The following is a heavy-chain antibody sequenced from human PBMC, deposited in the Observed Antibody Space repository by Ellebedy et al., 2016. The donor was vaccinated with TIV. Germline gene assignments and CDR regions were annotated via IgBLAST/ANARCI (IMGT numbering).Heavy chain of an antibody. Sequence: AASVKVSCKASGGTFSSYAISWVRQAPGQGLEWMGGIIPIFGTANYAQKFQGRVTITADESTSTAYMELSSLRSEDTAVYYCARGKAGYGDLYWGQGTLVTVSS. D-gene: IGHD4-17*01. CDR1: GGTFSSYA. CDR2: IIPIFGTA. CDR3: ARGKAGYGDLY. J-gene: IGHJ4*02. V-gene: IGHV1-69*13.